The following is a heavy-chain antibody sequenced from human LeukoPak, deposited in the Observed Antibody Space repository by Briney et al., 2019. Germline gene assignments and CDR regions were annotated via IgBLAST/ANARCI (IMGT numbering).Heavy chain of an antibody. D-gene: IGHD6-19*01. CDR2: IYYSGST. Sequence: PSETLSLTCTVSGGSISSGSYYWSWIRQPPGKGLEWIGYIYYSGSTNYNPSLKSRVTISVDTSKNQFSLKLSSVTAADTAVYYCARDRHGSGWYSLWGQGTLVTVSS. J-gene: IGHJ4*02. CDR3: ARDRHGSGWYSL. V-gene: IGHV4-61*01. CDR1: GGSISSGSYY.